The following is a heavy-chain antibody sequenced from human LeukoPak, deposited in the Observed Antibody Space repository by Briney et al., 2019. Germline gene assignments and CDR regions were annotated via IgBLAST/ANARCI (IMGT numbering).Heavy chain of an antibody. CDR3: ARSTGSGTDLDF. CDR2: INSRSIYI. CDR1: GFTFTTYN. Sequence: PGGSLRLSCAASGFTFTTYNMIWVRQATGKGLEWVSSINSRSIYIYYADSVKGRFTISRDNAKNSLYLQMNSLRAEDMAVYYCARSTGSGTDLDFWGQGTLVTVSS. V-gene: IGHV3-21*01. D-gene: IGHD3-10*01. J-gene: IGHJ4*02.